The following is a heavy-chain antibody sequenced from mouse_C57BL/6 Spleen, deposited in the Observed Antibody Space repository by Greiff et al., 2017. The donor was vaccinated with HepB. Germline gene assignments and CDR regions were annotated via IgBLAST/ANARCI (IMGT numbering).Heavy chain of an antibody. CDR3: ARGHYYGSSYGWFAY. Sequence: EVQLQESGPELVKPGASVKISCKASGYSFTGYYMNWVKQSPEKSLEWIGEINPSTGGTTYNQKFKAKATLTVDKSSSTAYMQLKSLTSEDSAVYYCARGHYYGSSYGWFAYWGQGTLVTVSA. V-gene: IGHV1-42*01. J-gene: IGHJ3*01. CDR1: GYSFTGYY. D-gene: IGHD1-1*01. CDR2: INPSTGGT.